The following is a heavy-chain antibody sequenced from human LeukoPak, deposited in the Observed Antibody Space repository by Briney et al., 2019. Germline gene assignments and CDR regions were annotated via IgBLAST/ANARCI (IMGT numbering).Heavy chain of an antibody. CDR3: ARGYGDYEYYYGVDV. J-gene: IGHJ6*02. CDR2: IWYDGSNK. V-gene: IGHV3-33*01. D-gene: IGHD4-17*01. Sequence: GGSLRLSFAASGFTFCSHGMRWVRQAPGKGLEWVAVIWYDGSNKYYADSVKGRFTISRDNSKNTLYLQMNSLRAEDTAVYYCARGYGDYEYYYGVDVCVQGTTVTVSS. CDR1: GFTFCSHG.